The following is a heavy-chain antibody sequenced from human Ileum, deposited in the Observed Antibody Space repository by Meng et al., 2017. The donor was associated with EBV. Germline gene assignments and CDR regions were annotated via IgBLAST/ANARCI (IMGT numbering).Heavy chain of an antibody. Sequence: QLHRSGPGLVKPSEPPSLTWAVSGDSISSSNHWWGWIRQPPGKGLEWVGTIYYSGSTFYNPSLKSRVTISLDTSKNQFSLKVSSVTAADTAVYYCARRYYGVPFDNWGQGTLVTVSS. D-gene: IGHD3-3*01. CDR3: ARRYYGVPFDN. CDR1: GDSISSSNHW. CDR2: IYYSGST. J-gene: IGHJ4*02. V-gene: IGHV4-39*01.